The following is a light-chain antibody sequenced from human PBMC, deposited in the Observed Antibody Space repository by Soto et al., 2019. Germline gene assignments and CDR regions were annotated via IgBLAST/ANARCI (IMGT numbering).Light chain of an antibody. CDR2: DVT. CDR3: SSYTSSSTRV. V-gene: IGLV2-14*01. J-gene: IGLJ1*01. Sequence: QSVLTQPAFVSGSPGQSITISCTGTSSDVGGYNYVSWYQQHPGKAPKVMIYDVTTRPSGVSNRFSGSKSGNTASLTISGLQSEDEADYYCSSYTSSSTRVFGTGTKLTVL. CDR1: SSDVGGYNY.